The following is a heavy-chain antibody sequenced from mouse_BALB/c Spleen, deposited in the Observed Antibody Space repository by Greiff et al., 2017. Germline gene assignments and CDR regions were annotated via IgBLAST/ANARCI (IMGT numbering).Heavy chain of an antibody. V-gene: IGHV2-9*02. CDR1: GFSLTSYG. D-gene: IGHD1-2*01. Sequence: QVQLKESGPGLVAPSQSLSITCTVSGFSLTSYGVHWVRQPPGKGLEWLGVIWAGGSTNYNSALMSRLSISKDNSKSQVFLKMNSLQTDDTAMYYCARDFTTARSPLDYWGQGTTLTVSS. CDR3: ARDFTTARSPLDY. CDR2: IWAGGST. J-gene: IGHJ2*01.